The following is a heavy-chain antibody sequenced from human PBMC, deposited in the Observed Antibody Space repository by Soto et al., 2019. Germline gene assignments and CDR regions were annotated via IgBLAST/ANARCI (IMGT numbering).Heavy chain of an antibody. CDR3: ARVRGYYYGMDV. D-gene: IGHD3-10*01. V-gene: IGHV4-59*01. CDR2: IYYSGST. J-gene: IGHJ6*02. Sequence: SETLSLTCTVSGGSISSYYWSWIRQPPGKGLEWIGYIYYSGSTNYNPSLKSRVTISVDTSKNQFSLKLSSVTAADTAVYYCARVRGYYYGMDVWGQGTTVTVSS. CDR1: GGSISSYY.